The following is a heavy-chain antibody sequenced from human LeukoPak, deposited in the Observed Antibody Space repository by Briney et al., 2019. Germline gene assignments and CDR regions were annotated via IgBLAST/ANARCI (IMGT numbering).Heavy chain of an antibody. CDR2: ISSSSSYI. D-gene: IGHD5-18*01. Sequence: GGSLRLSCAASGFTFSSYWMSWVRQAPGKGLEWVSSISSSSSYIYYADSVKGRFTISRDNAKNSLYLQMNSLRAEDTAVYYCAREIQSYYYYGMDVWGQGTTATVSS. V-gene: IGHV3-21*01. CDR1: GFTFSSYW. J-gene: IGHJ6*02. CDR3: AREIQSYYYYGMDV.